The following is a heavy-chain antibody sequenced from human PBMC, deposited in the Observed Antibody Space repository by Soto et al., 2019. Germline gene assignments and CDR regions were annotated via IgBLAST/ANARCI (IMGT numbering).Heavy chain of an antibody. CDR2: INWNSGNI. Sequence: EVQVAESGGGSVQPGRSLRLSCEASGFTFDEYAMHWVRQAPGKGLEWVSSINWNSGNIGYADSVRGRFTISRDNAKNSLYLQMNSLRPEDTAVYYCAKGTKYCSSGVCSVFDYWGQGTLVTVSS. V-gene: IGHV3-9*01. J-gene: IGHJ4*02. CDR1: GFTFDEYA. CDR3: AKGTKYCSSGVCSVFDY. D-gene: IGHD2-8*01.